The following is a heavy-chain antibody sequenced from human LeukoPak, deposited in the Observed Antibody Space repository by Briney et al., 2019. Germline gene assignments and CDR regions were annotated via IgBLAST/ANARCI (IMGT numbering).Heavy chain of an antibody. J-gene: IGHJ4*02. D-gene: IGHD1-26*01. CDR1: GYTFTSYY. Sequence: SVQVSCKASGYTFTSYYMHWVRQAPGQGLEWMGIINPSGGSTTYAQKFQGRVTMTRDTSTSPVYMELSSLRSEDTAVYYCARGRSVGATKWDYWGQDTLVTVSS. CDR3: ARGRSVGATKWDY. V-gene: IGHV1-46*01. CDR2: INPSGGST.